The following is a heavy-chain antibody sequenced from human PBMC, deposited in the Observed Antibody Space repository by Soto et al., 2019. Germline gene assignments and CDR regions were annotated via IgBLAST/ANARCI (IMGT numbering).Heavy chain of an antibody. CDR3: ARDVNLGPSSPTHNWFDP. CDR1: GGTFSSYT. J-gene: IGHJ5*02. CDR2: IIPILGIA. V-gene: IGHV1-69*08. D-gene: IGHD2-15*01. Sequence: QVQLVQSGAEVKKPGSSVKVSCKASGGTFSSYTISWVRQAPGQGLEWMGRIIPILGIANYAQKFQGSVTITADKSTSTAYMELSSLRSEDTAVYYCARDVNLGPSSPTHNWFDPWGQGTLVTVSS.